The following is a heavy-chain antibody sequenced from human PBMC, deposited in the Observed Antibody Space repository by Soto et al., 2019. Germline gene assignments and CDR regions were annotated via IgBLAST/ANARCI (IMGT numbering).Heavy chain of an antibody. Sequence: GGSLRLSCAASGFTVSSNYMSWVRQAPGKGLEWVSVIYSGGSTYYADSVKGRFTISRDNSKNTLYLQMNSLRAEDTAVYYCGREAGYYYCLDNWGQETLGAVAS. D-gene: IGHD3-22*01. CDR2: IYSGGST. CDR1: GFTVSSNY. CDR3: GREAGYYYCLDN. V-gene: IGHV3-53*01. J-gene: IGHJ4*02.